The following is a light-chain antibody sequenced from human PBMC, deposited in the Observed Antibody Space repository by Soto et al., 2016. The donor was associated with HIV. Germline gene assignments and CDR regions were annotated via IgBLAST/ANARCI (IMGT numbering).Light chain of an antibody. CDR3: QVWDPSTAHPYV. CDR2: DDG. CDR1: NLGSKS. V-gene: IGLV3-21*02. J-gene: IGLJ1*01. Sequence: SYVLTQPPSVSVAPGQTATITCGGNNLGSKSVHWYQQKPGQAPALVVYDDGDRPSGIPERFSGFNSGNTATLIISRVEAGDEADYYCQVWDPSTAHPYVFGTGTKVTV.